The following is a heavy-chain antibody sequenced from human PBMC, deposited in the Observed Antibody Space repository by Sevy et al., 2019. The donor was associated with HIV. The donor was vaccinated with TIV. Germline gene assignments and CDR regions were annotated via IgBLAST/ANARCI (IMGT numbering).Heavy chain of an antibody. Sequence: GGSLRLSCAASGFTFSTHAMHWVRQAPGKGLQWASLISYDGSHKYYADSVKGRFTVSRDDSKNTVFLQLSSLRPEDTAVYYCAREGGDSIGWSPGNYWGQGTLVTVSS. V-gene: IGHV3-30-3*01. D-gene: IGHD6-19*01. J-gene: IGHJ4*02. CDR2: ISYDGSHK. CDR1: GFTFSTHA. CDR3: AREGGDSIGWSPGNY.